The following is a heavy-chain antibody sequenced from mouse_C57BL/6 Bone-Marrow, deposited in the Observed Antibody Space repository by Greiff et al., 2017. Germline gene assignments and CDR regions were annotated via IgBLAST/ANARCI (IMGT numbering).Heavy chain of an antibody. Sequence: EVQLQQSGPELVKPGASVKISCKASGYTFTDYYMNWVKQSHGKSLEWIGDINPDNGGTSYNQKFKGKATLTVDKSSRTAYMELRSLTSEDSAVYYCAIYYYGSSYPFAYWGQGTLVTVSA. CDR3: AIYYYGSSYPFAY. D-gene: IGHD1-1*01. V-gene: IGHV1-26*01. J-gene: IGHJ3*01. CDR2: INPDNGGT. CDR1: GYTFTDYY.